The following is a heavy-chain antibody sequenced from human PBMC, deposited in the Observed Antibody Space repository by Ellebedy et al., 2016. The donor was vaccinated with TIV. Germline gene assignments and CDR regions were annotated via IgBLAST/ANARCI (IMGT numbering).Heavy chain of an antibody. J-gene: IGHJ6*03. Sequence: SETLSLXCTVSGDSISSSSDYWVWIRQPAGKGLEWIGRIFTSGSFNYNPSLMSRVTMSVVTSKNQISLRLNSVTTADTAVYYCARVHCSITTCDYYYMDVWGKGTTVTVSS. CDR3: ARVHCSITTCDYYYMDV. V-gene: IGHV4-61*02. D-gene: IGHD1-1*01. CDR2: IFTSGSF. CDR1: GDSISSSSDY.